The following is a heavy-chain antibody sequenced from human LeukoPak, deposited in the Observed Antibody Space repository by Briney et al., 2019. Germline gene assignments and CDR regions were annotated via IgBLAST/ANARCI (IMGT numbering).Heavy chain of an antibody. D-gene: IGHD2-15*01. V-gene: IGHV3-7*03. CDR1: GFTFSTYW. CDR2: IKKDGSEK. J-gene: IGHJ4*02. CDR3: AREGVHCSGRSCLKAY. Sequence: SGGSLRLSCAASGFTFSTYWMSWVRQAPGKGLEWVANIKKDGSEKYYMDSVKGRFTIFRDNAENSLYLQMNSLRAEDTAVYYCAREGVHCSGRSCLKAYWGQGTQVTVSS.